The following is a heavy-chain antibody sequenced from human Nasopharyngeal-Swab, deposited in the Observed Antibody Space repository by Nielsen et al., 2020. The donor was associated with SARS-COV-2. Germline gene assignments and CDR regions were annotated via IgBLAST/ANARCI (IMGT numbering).Heavy chain of an antibody. J-gene: IGHJ6*02. Sequence: SGPTLVKPTQTLTLTCTFSGFSLSTSGMCVSWIRQPPGKALEWLARIDWDADKYYSTSLKTRLTISKDTSKNQVVLTMTNMDPVDTATYYCARISYDILTGYWYGMDVWGQGTTVTVSS. CDR3: ARISYDILTGYWYGMDV. D-gene: IGHD3-9*01. V-gene: IGHV2-70*11. CDR2: IDWDADK. CDR1: GFSLSTSGMC.